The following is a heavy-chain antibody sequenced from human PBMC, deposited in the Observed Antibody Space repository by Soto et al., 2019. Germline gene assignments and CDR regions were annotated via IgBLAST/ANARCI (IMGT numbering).Heavy chain of an antibody. CDR1: GFTVSSNY. D-gene: IGHD6-19*01. CDR3: ARGSSGGWSHDY. CDR2: IYSGGST. J-gene: IGHJ4*02. V-gene: IGHV3-53*01. Sequence: EVQLVESGGGLIQPGGSLRLSCAASGFTVSSNYMSWVRQAPGRGLEWVSVIYSGGSTYYADSVKGRFTISRDNSKHTRDLQMNSRRAEDTAVYYCARGSSGGWSHDYWGQGTLVTVSS.